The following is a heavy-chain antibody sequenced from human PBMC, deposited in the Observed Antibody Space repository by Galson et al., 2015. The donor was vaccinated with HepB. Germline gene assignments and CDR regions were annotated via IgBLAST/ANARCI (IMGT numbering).Heavy chain of an antibody. D-gene: IGHD3-16*02. CDR1: GFTFSSYA. J-gene: IGHJ4*02. V-gene: IGHV3-23*01. CDR3: AKGATFGGVIDLFDY. Sequence: SLRLSCAASGFTFSSYAMSWVRQAPGKGLEWVSAISGSGGSTYYADSVKGRFTISRDSSKNTLYLQMNSLRAEDTDVYYCAKGATFGGVIDLFDYWGQGTLVTVSS. CDR2: ISGSGGST.